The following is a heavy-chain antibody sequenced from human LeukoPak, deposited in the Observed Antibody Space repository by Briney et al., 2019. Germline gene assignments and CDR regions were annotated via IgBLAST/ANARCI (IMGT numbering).Heavy chain of an antibody. J-gene: IGHJ6*03. CDR2: ISTVSTYK. V-gene: IGHV3-21*01. CDR3: TRDGSGFYHYYYMDV. Sequence: GGSLRLSCAASGFTFTDYSMNWVRQAPGKGLEWVSSISTVSTYKKYADSAKGRFTISRDNSKNLLYLQMSSLSAEDTAVYYCTRDGSGFYHYYYMDVWGTGTTVTVSS. D-gene: IGHD6-25*01. CDR1: GFTFTDYS.